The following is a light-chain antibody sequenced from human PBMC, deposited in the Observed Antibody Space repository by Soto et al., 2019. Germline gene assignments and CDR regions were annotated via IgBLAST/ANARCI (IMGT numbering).Light chain of an antibody. CDR1: QAMSTY. Sequence: DIQLTQSSSFLSAFVGDTVTITCRASQAMSTYLAWYQQKPGKVPKLLIRSASTLQSGVPPRFSGGGSGTEFTLTISTLQPDDSGIYYCQQLNGYQLAFGGGTKVDIK. J-gene: IGKJ4*01. CDR2: SAS. V-gene: IGKV1-9*01. CDR3: QQLNGYQLA.